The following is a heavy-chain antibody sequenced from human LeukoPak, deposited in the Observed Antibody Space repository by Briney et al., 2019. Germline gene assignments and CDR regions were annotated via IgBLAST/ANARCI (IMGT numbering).Heavy chain of an antibody. D-gene: IGHD3-10*01. CDR1: GYTFTSYG. CDR3: AREEYYGSGSYRYYYYYMDV. Sequence: VASVKVSCKASGYTFTSYGISWVRQAPGQGLEWMGWISAYNGNTNYAQKLQGRVTMTTDTSTSTAYMELRSLRSADTAVYYCAREEYYGSGSYRYYYYYMDVWGKGTTVTVSS. V-gene: IGHV1-18*01. J-gene: IGHJ6*03. CDR2: ISAYNGNT.